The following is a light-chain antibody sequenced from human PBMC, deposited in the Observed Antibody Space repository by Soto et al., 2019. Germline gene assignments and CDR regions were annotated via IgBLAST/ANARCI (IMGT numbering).Light chain of an antibody. CDR2: AAS. Sequence: EIVVTQSPATLSVSPGERATLSCRASQSVSSNLAWYQQKPGRAPRLLIYAASTRATGVPARFSGSGSGTRFPLTISILAAEDWAVHYCQQYDDWPSKCTLGPGNKVAIK. CDR3: QQYDDWPSKCT. V-gene: IGKV3-15*01. CDR1: QSVSSN. J-gene: IGKJ2*02.